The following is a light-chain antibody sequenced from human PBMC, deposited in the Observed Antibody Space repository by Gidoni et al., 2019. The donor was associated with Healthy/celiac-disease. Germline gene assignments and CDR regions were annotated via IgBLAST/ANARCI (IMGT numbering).Light chain of an antibody. CDR3: QQYGSSPLCS. Sequence: EIVLTQSPGTLSLSPGERATLSCRASQSVSSSYLAGYQQKPGQAPQLLIYGASSRATGIPDRFSGSGSGTDFTLTISRLEPEDFAVYYCQQYGSSPLCSFGQGTKLEIK. J-gene: IGKJ2*04. CDR2: GAS. CDR1: QSVSSSY. V-gene: IGKV3-20*01.